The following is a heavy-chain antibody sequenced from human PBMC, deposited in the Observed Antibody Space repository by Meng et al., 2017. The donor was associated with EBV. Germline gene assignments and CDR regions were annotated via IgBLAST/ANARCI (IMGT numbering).Heavy chain of an antibody. CDR2: FLPRLGAP. J-gene: IGHJ4*02. CDR1: GGPFRYYA. D-gene: IGHD3-10*01. CDR3: ASESGRGYTPDY. Sequence: QVQLGRAAAVVKTPGSSVKVSCKTSGGPFRYYAISWVRQAPGQGLEWLGGFLPRLGAPNYAQKFHGRVKITADESTSTHYMDLSSLRSEDTAIYYCASESGRGYTPDYWGQGTLVTVSS. V-gene: IGHV1-69*01.